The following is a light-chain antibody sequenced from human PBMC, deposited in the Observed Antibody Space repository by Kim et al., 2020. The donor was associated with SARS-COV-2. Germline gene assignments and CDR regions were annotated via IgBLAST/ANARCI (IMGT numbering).Light chain of an antibody. Sequence: SPGEKATLSCRASQSVGSSYLAWYQKNPGQAPRLLIYGASSRATGIPDRFSGSGSGTDFTLTISRLEPEDFAVYYCQQYGSSPQYSFGQGTKLEI. CDR1: QSVGSSY. J-gene: IGKJ2*03. V-gene: IGKV3-20*01. CDR2: GAS. CDR3: QQYGSSPQYS.